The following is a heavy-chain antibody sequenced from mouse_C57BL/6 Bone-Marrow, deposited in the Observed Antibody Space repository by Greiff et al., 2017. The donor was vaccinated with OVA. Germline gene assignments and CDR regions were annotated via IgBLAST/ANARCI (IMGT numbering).Heavy chain of an antibody. Sequence: QVQLQQSGPELVKPGASVKISCKASGYAFSSSWMNWVKQRPGKGLEWIGRIYPGDGDTNYNGKFKGKATLTADKYSSTAYMQLSSLTSEDSAVYFCARRGIMAGYFDVWGTGTTVTVSS. CDR1: GYAFSSSW. V-gene: IGHV1-82*01. J-gene: IGHJ1*03. CDR2: IYPGDGDT. CDR3: ARRGIMAGYFDV.